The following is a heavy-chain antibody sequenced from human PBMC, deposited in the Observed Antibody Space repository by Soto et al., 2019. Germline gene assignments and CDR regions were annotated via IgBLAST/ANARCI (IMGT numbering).Heavy chain of an antibody. Sequence: QVQLQESGPGLVKPSETLSLTCTVSGASISGYYWSWIRKYAGKGLEWIGRIYATGTTDYNPYLKSRVMRSVDTTKKQFSLKLRSVTAAETAVYYCVRDGTKTLRDWFDPWGQGISVTVSS. CDR1: GASISGYY. CDR2: IYATGTT. J-gene: IGHJ5*02. D-gene: IGHD1-1*01. CDR3: VRDGTKTLRDWFDP. V-gene: IGHV4-4*07.